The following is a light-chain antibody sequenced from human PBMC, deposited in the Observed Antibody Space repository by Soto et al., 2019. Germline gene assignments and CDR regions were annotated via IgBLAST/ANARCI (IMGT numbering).Light chain of an antibody. CDR1: SSDVGGDNY. Sequence: QSALTQPPSASGSPGQSVTISCTGTSSDVGGDNYVSWYQQHPGKAPKLIIFGVNKRPSGVPDRFSGSKSGNTASLTVSGLQAEDEADYYCSSYTSSSTLVFGTGTKLTVL. CDR3: SSYTSSSTLV. CDR2: GVN. V-gene: IGLV2-8*01. J-gene: IGLJ1*01.